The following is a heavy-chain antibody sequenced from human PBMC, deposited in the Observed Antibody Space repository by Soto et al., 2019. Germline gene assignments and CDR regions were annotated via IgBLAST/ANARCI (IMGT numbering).Heavy chain of an antibody. CDR1: GGSISSYY. V-gene: IGHV4-59*01. D-gene: IGHD2-15*01. CDR3: ARLHVVAATRGFYYYYGMDV. CDR2: IYYSGST. J-gene: IGHJ6*02. Sequence: SETLSLTXTVAGGSISSYYWSWIRQPPGKGLEWIGYIYYSGSTNYNPSLKSRVTISVDTSKNQFSLKLSAVTAADTAVYYCARLHVVAATRGFYYYYGMDVWGQGTTVTVSS.